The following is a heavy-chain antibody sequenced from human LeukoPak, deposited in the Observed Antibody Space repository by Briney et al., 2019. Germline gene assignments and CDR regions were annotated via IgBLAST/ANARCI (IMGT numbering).Heavy chain of an antibody. D-gene: IGHD6-13*01. Sequence: GGSLRLSCAASGFTFSSYAMSWVRQAPGEGLEWVSAISGSGGSTYYADSVKGRFTISRDNSKNTLYLQMNSLRAEDTAVYYCAKDRPREQRLVLPKRTVAFDIWGQGTMVTVSS. V-gene: IGHV3-23*01. CDR3: AKDRPREQRLVLPKRTVAFDI. CDR1: GFTFSSYA. J-gene: IGHJ3*02. CDR2: ISGSGGST.